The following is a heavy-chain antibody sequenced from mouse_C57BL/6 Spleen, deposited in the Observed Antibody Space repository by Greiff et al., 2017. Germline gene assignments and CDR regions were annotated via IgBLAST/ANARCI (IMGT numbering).Heavy chain of an antibody. Sequence: VKLQQPGAELVMPGASVKLSCKASGYTFTSYWMHWVKQRPGQGLEWIGEIDPSDSYTNYNQKFKGKSTLTVDKSSSTAYMQLSSLTSEDSAVYYCARWNYYGSSYVDYWGQGTTLTVSS. CDR2: IDPSDSYT. J-gene: IGHJ2*01. V-gene: IGHV1-69*01. CDR1: GYTFTSYW. CDR3: ARWNYYGSSYVDY. D-gene: IGHD1-1*01.